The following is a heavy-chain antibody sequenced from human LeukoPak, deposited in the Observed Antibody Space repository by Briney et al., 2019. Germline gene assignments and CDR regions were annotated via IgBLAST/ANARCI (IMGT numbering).Heavy chain of an antibody. CDR2: IIPILGIA. Sequence: SVKVFCKASGGTFSSYAISWVRQAPGQGLEWMGRIIPILGIANYAQKFQGRVTITADKSTSTAYMELSSLRSEDTAVYYCASSVMKYYFDYWGQGTLVTVSS. CDR3: ASSVMKYYFDY. J-gene: IGHJ4*02. D-gene: IGHD1-26*01. V-gene: IGHV1-69*04. CDR1: GGTFSSYA.